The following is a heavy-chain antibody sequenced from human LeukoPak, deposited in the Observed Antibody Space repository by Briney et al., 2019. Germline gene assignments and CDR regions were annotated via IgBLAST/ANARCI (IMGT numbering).Heavy chain of an antibody. D-gene: IGHD4-17*01. V-gene: IGHV3-9*03. J-gene: IGHJ4*02. CDR2: ISWNSGSI. CDR1: GFTFDDYA. Sequence: QPGRSLRLSCAASGFTFDDYAMHWVRQAPGKGLEWVSGISWNSGSIGYADSVKGRFTISRDNAKNSLYLQMNSLRAEDMALYYCAKGHEYGDSHFDYWGQGTLVTVSS. CDR3: AKGHEYGDSHFDY.